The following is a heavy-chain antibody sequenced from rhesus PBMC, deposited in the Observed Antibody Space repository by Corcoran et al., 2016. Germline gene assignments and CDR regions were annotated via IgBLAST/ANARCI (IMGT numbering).Heavy chain of an antibody. CDR1: GGSISGYW. J-gene: IGHJ4*01. D-gene: IGHD1-26*01. CDR3: ARVLNYPPTDY. V-gene: IGHV4-160*01. Sequence: QLQLQESGPGLVKPSETLSLTCAVSGGSISGYWWSWIRQPPGKGLEWIGRIDSRGSTDYNPSLKSRVTISRDTSKNQFSLKLSSVTAADTAVYYCARVLNYPPTDYWGQGVLITVSS. CDR2: IDSRGST.